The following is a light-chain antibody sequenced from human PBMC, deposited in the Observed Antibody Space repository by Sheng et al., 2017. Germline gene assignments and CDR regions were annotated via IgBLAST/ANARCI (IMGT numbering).Light chain of an antibody. Sequence: EIVLTQSPVTLSLSPGERATLSCRASQSVSNFLAWYQQKPGQAPRLLIYAASNRATGIPARFSGSGSGTDFTLTIRRLEPEDFPVYYCQQSYNSPWTFGQGTKVEIK. CDR2: AAS. CDR1: QSVSNF. J-gene: IGKJ1*01. CDR3: QQSYNSPWT. V-gene: IGKV3-11*01.